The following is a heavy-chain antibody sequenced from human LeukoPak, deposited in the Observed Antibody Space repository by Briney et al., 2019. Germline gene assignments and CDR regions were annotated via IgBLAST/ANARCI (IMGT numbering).Heavy chain of an antibody. Sequence: PGGSLRLSCAPSGFTFSSYGMHWVRHAPGKGLEWVAVIWYDGSNKYYADSVKGRFTISRDNSKNTLYLQMNSLRAEDTAVYCCARDKGDGGLDYWGQGTPVTVSS. J-gene: IGHJ4*02. CDR3: ARDKGDGGLDY. CDR2: IWYDGSNK. V-gene: IGHV3-33*01. D-gene: IGHD4-23*01. CDR1: GFTFSSYG.